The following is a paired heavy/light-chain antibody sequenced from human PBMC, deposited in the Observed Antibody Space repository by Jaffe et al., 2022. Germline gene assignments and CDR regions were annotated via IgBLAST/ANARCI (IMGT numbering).Heavy chain of an antibody. V-gene: IGHV4-38-2*01. Sequence: QVLLQESGPGLVKPSETLSLTCAVSGYSISTAYYWGWIRQSPGKGLEWIGNIYHSGTAYYNPSLKSRVSISVDTSKNQFSLKLRFVTAADTAVYYCARMGSSGWYYYYYMDVWGKGTTVSVSS. D-gene: IGHD6-19*01. CDR1: GYSISTAYY. CDR3: ARMGSSGWYYYYYMDV. J-gene: IGHJ6*03. CDR2: IYHSGTA.
Light chain of an antibody. Sequence: QSVLTQPPSVSAAPGQKVTISCSGSSSNIGNTYVAWYQHLPGTAPKLLIYENNKRPPGIPDRFSGSKSGTSATLAITGLQTGDEADYYCGTWDTSLTADIFGGGTKLTVL. CDR3: GTWDTSLTADI. CDR2: ENN. CDR1: SSNIGNTY. V-gene: IGLV1-51*02. J-gene: IGLJ2*01.